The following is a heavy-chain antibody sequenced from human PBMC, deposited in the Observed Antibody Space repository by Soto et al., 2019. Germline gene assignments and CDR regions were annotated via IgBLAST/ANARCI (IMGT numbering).Heavy chain of an antibody. V-gene: IGHV4-39*01. CDR2: IYYSGST. D-gene: IGHD6-19*01. CDR3: ARVSSVAGPSIFDY. CDR1: GGSISSSSYY. Sequence: QLQLQESGPGLVKPSETLSLTCTVSGGSISSSSYYWGWIRQPPGKGLEWIGSIYYSGSTYYNPSLKSRVTISVDTSKNQFSLKLSSVTAADTAVYYCARVSSVAGPSIFDYWGQGTLVTVSS. J-gene: IGHJ4*02.